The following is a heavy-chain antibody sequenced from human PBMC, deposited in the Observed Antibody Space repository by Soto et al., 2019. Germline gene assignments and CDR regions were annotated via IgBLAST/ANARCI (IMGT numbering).Heavy chain of an antibody. CDR2: INAANGNV. V-gene: IGHV1-3*01. J-gene: IGHJ4*02. CDR1: GYTFIRYG. CDR3: ARITVAGYFCL. Sequence: QVQLVQSGAEVKKPGASVKASCMASGYTFIRYGIHWMRQAPGQRPEWMGWINAANGNVKYSEKFQGRVSITRDTSGRAGHMELNSLRSEDTGGEFWARITVAGYFCLWGQGTEVTVSS. D-gene: IGHD6-19*01.